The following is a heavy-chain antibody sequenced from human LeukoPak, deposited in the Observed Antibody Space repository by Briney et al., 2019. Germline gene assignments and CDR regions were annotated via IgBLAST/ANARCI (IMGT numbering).Heavy chain of an antibody. CDR1: GFTFSSYA. CDR3: ARDRYISNWFFDR. V-gene: IGHV4-4*02. CDR2: VYHSGST. Sequence: GSLRPSCAASGFTFSSYAMHWVRQPPGKGLEWIGEVYHSGSTNYHPSLKSRITISVDKSKNQFFLKLNSVAAADTAVYYCARDRYISNWFFDRWGQGTLVTVSS. D-gene: IGHD3-3*02. J-gene: IGHJ4*02.